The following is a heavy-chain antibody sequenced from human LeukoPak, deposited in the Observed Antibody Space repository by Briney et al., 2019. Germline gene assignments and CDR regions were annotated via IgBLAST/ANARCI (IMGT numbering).Heavy chain of an antibody. V-gene: IGHV1-8*01. CDR3: ARGPNKSDGGNSGSAWFDP. CDR2: MNPNSGNT. CDR1: GYTFTTYD. D-gene: IGHD4-23*01. Sequence: ASVTVSCKASGYTFTTYDINWVRQATGQGLEWMGWMNPNSGNTGYAQKFQGRVTMTRNTSISTAYMELRSLRSEDTAVYYCARGPNKSDGGNSGSAWFDPWGQGTLVTVSS. J-gene: IGHJ5*02.